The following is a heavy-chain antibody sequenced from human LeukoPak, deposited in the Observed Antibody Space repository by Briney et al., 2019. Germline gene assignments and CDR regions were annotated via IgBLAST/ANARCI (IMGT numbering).Heavy chain of an antibody. Sequence: PGGSLRLSCAASGFTFSNYWMSWVRQAPGKGLEWVANINQDGSEKYYVDSVKGRFTISRDNAENSLYLQVDSLSAEDTAVYYCARYSGWYSPYWGQGTLVTVSS. CDR1: GFTFSNYW. V-gene: IGHV3-7*01. J-gene: IGHJ4*02. CDR2: INQDGSEK. CDR3: ARYSGWYSPY. D-gene: IGHD6-19*01.